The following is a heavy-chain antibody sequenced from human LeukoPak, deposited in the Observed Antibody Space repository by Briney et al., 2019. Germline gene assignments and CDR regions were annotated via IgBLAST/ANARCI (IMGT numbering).Heavy chain of an antibody. V-gene: IGHV3-21*04. CDR1: GFTFSSYS. D-gene: IGHD3-22*01. J-gene: IGHJ4*02. Sequence: PGGSLRLSCVASGFTFSSYSMNWVRQAPGKGLEWVSSISSSSSYIYYADSVKGRFTISRDNAKNSLYLQMNSLRAEDTAVYFCARVKYYYDSSGYYEYYFDYWGQGTLVTVSS. CDR2: ISSSSSYI. CDR3: ARVKYYYDSSGYYEYYFDY.